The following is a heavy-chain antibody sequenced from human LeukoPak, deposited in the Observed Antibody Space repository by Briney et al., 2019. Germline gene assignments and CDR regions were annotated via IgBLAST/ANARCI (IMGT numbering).Heavy chain of an antibody. J-gene: IGHJ3*02. CDR2: ISGSGGST. Sequence: GGSLRLSCAASGFTFSSYAMSWVRQAPGKGLEWVPAISGSGGSTYYADSVKGRFTISRDNSKNTLYLQMNSLRAEDTAVYYCAKDPPYGSGSYKFGAFDIWGQGTMVTVSS. CDR1: GFTFSSYA. CDR3: AKDPPYGSGSYKFGAFDI. D-gene: IGHD3-10*01. V-gene: IGHV3-23*01.